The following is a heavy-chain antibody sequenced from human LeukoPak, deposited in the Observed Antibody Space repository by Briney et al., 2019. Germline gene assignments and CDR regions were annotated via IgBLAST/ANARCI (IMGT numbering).Heavy chain of an antibody. CDR2: IKSKTDGGTT. CDR3: TRIFRTAHFDY. D-gene: IGHD2/OR15-2a*01. CDR1: GFTFTNAW. J-gene: IGHJ4*02. Sequence: GGSLRLSCAASGFTFTNAWMNWVRQAPGKGLEWVGRIKSKTDGGTTDYAAPVKGRFTISRDDSENTLYLQVNSLKTEDTAVYYCTRIFRTAHFDYWGQGTPVTVSS. V-gene: IGHV3-15*07.